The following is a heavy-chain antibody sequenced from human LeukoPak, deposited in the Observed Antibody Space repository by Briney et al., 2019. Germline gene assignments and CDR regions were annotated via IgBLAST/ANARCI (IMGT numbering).Heavy chain of an antibody. Sequence: GRSLRPSCAASGXAFRSYRMHRVRHAPRKGLVWVSRINRDGSSTTYADSVQGRFTISRDNAKNTMYLQMNSLRADDTAVYYCARSVYSYCANWFDPWGQGTLVTVSS. D-gene: IGHD4-11*01. CDR1: GXAFRSYR. CDR3: ARSVYSYCANWFDP. J-gene: IGHJ5*02. V-gene: IGHV3-74*01. CDR2: INRDGSST.